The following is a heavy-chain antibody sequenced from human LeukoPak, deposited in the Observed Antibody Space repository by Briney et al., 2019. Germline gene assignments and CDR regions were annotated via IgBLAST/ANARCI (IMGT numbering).Heavy chain of an antibody. CDR1: GFTVSSNY. CDR3: AKGRDSGGYQPFDY. Sequence: QPGGSLRLSCAASGFTVSSNYMSWVRQAPGKGLEWVSVIYSGGSTYYADSVKGRFTISRDNSKNTLYLQMNSLRAEDTAVYYCAKGRDSGGYQPFDYWGQGTLVTVSS. D-gene: IGHD1-26*01. J-gene: IGHJ4*02. V-gene: IGHV3-66*01. CDR2: IYSGGST.